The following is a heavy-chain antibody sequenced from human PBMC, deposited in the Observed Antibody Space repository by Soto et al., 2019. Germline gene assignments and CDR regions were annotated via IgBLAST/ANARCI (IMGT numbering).Heavy chain of an antibody. CDR1: GFTVSSNY. V-gene: IGHV3-66*01. CDR2: IYSGGST. J-gene: IGHJ4*02. CDR3: ARDREGPGLDY. Sequence: GGSLRLSCAASGFTVSSNYMSWVRQAPGKGLEWVSVIYSGGSTYYADSVKGRFTISRDNSKNTLYLQMNSLRAEDTAVYYCARDREGPGLDYWGQGTLVTVSS.